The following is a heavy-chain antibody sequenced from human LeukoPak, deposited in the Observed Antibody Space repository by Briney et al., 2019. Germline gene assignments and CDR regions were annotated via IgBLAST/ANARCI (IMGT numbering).Heavy chain of an antibody. CDR3: AGERRVAVAGTHIDY. CDR1: GVSISSGDYY. D-gene: IGHD6-19*01. J-gene: IGHJ4*02. Sequence: SETLSLTCTVSGVSISSGDYYWSWIRQPPGKGLEWIGFIYYSGSTYYNPSLKSRVTISVDTSKNQFSLKLSSVTAADTAVYYCAGERRVAVAGTHIDYWGQGTLVTVSS. CDR2: IYYSGST. V-gene: IGHV4-30-4*01.